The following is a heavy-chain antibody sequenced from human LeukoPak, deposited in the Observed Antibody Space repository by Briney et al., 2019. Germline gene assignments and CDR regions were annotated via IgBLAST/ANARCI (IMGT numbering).Heavy chain of an antibody. J-gene: IGHJ5*02. D-gene: IGHD3-10*01. CDR1: GGSISSYY. CDR3: ARGGYYGSGNDFRFDP. Sequence: PSQTLSLTCSVSGGSISSYYWSWIRQPPGKGLEWIGYIYYSGSTNYNPSLKSRVTISVDTSKNQFSLKLSSVTAADTAVYYCARGGYYGSGNDFRFDPWGQGTLVTVSS. CDR2: IYYSGST. V-gene: IGHV4-59*01.